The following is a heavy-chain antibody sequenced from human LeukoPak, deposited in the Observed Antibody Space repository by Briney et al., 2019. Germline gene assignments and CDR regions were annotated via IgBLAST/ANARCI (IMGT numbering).Heavy chain of an antibody. J-gene: IGHJ4*02. D-gene: IGHD3-22*01. CDR2: IYHSGSS. CDR1: GASIDTSAYN. Sequence: PSETLSLTCSVSGASIDTSAYNWGWVRQPPGKGLDWIGSIYHSGSSYDNPSLKSRLTLSIDTSRNQFSLTLKSVTAADSGVYFCAREILYDSTAYYLWGQGTVVTVSS. V-gene: IGHV4-39*01. CDR3: AREILYDSTAYYL.